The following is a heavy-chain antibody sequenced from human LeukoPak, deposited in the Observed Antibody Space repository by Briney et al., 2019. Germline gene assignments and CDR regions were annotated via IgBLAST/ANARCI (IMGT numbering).Heavy chain of an antibody. J-gene: IGHJ6*03. Sequence: SETLSLTCTVSGGSISSYYWSWIRQPPGKGLEWIGYIYYSGSTNYNPSLKSRVTISVDTSKNQFSLKLSSVTAADTAVYYCASSRRYSSRVYYYYMDVWGKGTTVTVSS. CDR2: IYYSGST. V-gene: IGHV4-59*12. CDR1: GGSISSYY. D-gene: IGHD6-13*01. CDR3: ASSRRYSSRVYYYYMDV.